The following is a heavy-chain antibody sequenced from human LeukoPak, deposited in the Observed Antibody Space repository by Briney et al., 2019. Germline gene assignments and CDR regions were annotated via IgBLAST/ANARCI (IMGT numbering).Heavy chain of an antibody. CDR3: ARDLSGGGLDY. D-gene: IGHD3-10*01. CDR2: ISNNGVRI. CDR1: GFNFSSYA. J-gene: IGHJ4*02. Sequence: GGSLRLSCAASGFNFSSYAMHWVRQAPGKGLEYVSAISNNGVRIYYANSVKGRFSISRDNSKNTLYLQMGSLRTEDMAVYYCARDLSGGGLDYWGQGTLVNVSS. V-gene: IGHV3-64*01.